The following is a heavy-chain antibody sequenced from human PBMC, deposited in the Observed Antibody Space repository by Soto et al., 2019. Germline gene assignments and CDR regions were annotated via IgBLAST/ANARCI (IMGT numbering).Heavy chain of an antibody. J-gene: IGHJ4*02. Sequence: PSETLSLTCTVSGGSISSSSYYWGWIRQPPGKGLEWIGSIYYSGSTYYNPSLKSRVTISVDTSKNQFSLKLSSVTAADTAVYYCARALYRKYYYDSSGYYGYWGQGTLVTVSS. CDR2: IYYSGST. CDR1: GGSISSSSYY. V-gene: IGHV4-39*07. D-gene: IGHD3-22*01. CDR3: ARALYRKYYYDSSGYYGY.